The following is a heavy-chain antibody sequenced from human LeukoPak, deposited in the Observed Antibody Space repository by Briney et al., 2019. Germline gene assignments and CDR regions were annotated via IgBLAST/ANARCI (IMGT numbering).Heavy chain of an antibody. J-gene: IGHJ5*02. CDR2: IYYSGST. D-gene: IGHD3-16*01. CDR1: GASISSGGYY. V-gene: IGHV4-39*01. CDR3: VRHGGSEWYDP. Sequence: SETLSLTCTVSGASISSGGYYWSWIRQHPGKGLEWIGYIYYSGSTYYNPSLKSRVTISVDTSRNQFSLKLSSVTAADTAVYYCVRHGGSEWYDPWGQGTRVTVSS.